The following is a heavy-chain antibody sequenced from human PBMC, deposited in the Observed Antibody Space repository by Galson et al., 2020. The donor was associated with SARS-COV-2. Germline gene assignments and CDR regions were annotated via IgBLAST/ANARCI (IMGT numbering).Heavy chain of an antibody. CDR2: ISGSGIRT. CDR3: AQESTDTGEFDN. V-gene: IGHV3-23*01. CDR1: GISFRNYA. Sequence: GGSLRLSCATSGISFRNYAMSWVRQAPGKGLEWVAGISGSGIRTFYADSVKGRFTISRDNSKNTVFLQMNSLRAEDRGTYYCAQESTDTGEFDNWGQGTLVNVSA. J-gene: IGHJ4*02. D-gene: IGHD1-1*01.